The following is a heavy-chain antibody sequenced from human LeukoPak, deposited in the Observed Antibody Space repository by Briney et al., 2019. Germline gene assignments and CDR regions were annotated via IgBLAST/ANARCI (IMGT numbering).Heavy chain of an antibody. CDR3: TRWGFGELLYGNDY. CDR2: ISYDGSNK. J-gene: IGHJ4*01. V-gene: IGHV3-30*04. D-gene: IGHD3-10*01. CDR1: GFTFSSYA. Sequence: GRSLRLSCAASGFTFSSYAMHWVRQAPGKGLEWVAVISYDGSNKYYADSVKGRFTISRDNSKNTLYLQMNSLRAEDKAVYYCTRWGFGELLYGNDYWGQGTLVTVSS.